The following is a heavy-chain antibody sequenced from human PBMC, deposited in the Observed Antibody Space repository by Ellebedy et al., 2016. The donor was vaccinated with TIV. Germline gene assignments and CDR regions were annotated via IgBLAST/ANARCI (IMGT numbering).Heavy chain of an antibody. V-gene: IGHV3-7*03. Sequence: GESLKISCAASGSTFRNYWMNWVRQAPGKGLEWVANINQDGSAKYYMDSVKGRFTISRDNAKNSLYLQMNSLRGEDTAVYYCARGGVVAGADYWGQGTLVTVSS. D-gene: IGHD6-19*01. J-gene: IGHJ4*02. CDR3: ARGGVVAGADY. CDR2: INQDGSAK. CDR1: GSTFRNYW.